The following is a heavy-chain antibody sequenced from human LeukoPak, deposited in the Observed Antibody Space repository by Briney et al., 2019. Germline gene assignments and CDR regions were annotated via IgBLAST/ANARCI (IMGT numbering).Heavy chain of an antibody. D-gene: IGHD6-19*01. Sequence: SGTLSLTCAVSGGSISSSNWWSWVRQPPGKGLEWIGEIYHSGSTNYNPSLKNRVTISVDKSKNQFSLKLSSVTAADTAVYYCARGLPNPPPKQWLVKLYYYGMDVWGKGTTVTVSS. CDR2: IYHSGST. V-gene: IGHV4-4*02. CDR1: GGSISSSNW. CDR3: ARGLPNPPPKQWLVKLYYYGMDV. J-gene: IGHJ6*04.